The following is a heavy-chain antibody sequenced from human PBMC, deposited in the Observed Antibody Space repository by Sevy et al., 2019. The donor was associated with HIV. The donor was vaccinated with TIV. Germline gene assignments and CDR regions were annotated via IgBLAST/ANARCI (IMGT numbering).Heavy chain of an antibody. CDR2: IYSGGST. D-gene: IGHD3-3*01. Sequence: GGSLRLSCAASGFTVSSNYMSWVRQAPGKGLEWVSVIYSGGSTYYADSVKGRVTISRDNSKNTLYLQMNSLRAEDTAVYYCARDHASGTWGAFDIWGQGTMVTVSS. V-gene: IGHV3-53*01. CDR1: GFTVSSNY. J-gene: IGHJ3*02. CDR3: ARDHASGTWGAFDI.